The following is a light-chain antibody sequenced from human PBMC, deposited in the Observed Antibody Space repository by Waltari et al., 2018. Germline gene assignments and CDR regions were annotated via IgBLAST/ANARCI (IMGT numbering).Light chain of an antibody. V-gene: IGKV1-16*02. CDR1: QAISNH. Sequence: DIQMTQSPASLFAFVRLRLTITFRAPQAISNHLAWIQQKPGKAPKSLIYGSSTLQSGVPSKFSGRGSGTDYTLPISGLQPADSATYCCPQYRSYPLTFGAGTKV. J-gene: IGKJ4*01. CDR2: GSS. CDR3: PQYRSYPLT.